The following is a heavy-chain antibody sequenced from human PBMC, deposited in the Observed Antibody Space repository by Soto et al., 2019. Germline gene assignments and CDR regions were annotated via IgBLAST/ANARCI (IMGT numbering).Heavy chain of an antibody. CDR2: IYYSGST. D-gene: IGHD2-15*01. Sequence: QVQLQESGPGLVKPSQTLSLTCTVSGGSISSGGYYWSWIRQHPGKGLEWIGYIYYSGSTYYNPSLKSRVTISVDTSKNQFSLKLSSVTAADTAVYYCARENCSGGSCYWGDYYYYYMDVWGKGTTVTVSS. J-gene: IGHJ6*03. CDR3: ARENCSGGSCYWGDYYYYYMDV. V-gene: IGHV4-31*03. CDR1: GGSISSGGYY.